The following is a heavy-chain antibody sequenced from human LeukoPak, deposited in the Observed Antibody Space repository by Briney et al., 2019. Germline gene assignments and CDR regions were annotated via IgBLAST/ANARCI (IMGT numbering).Heavy chain of an antibody. V-gene: IGHV3-15*01. D-gene: IGHD1-1*01. CDR2: IKSKADGGTT. CDR1: GFIFSDAW. J-gene: IGHJ4*02. CDR3: AKKGQADDNGKPD. Sequence: GGSLRLSCAASGFIFSDAWMTWVRQAPGKGLEWVGRIKSKADGGTTSYATPVKGRFTISIDESKNTLYLQMNDLRVDDTAVYYCAKKGQADDNGKPDWGQGALVTVSS.